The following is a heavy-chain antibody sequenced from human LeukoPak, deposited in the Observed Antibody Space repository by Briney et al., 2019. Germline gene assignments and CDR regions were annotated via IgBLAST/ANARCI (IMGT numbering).Heavy chain of an antibody. V-gene: IGHV3-21*01. J-gene: IGHJ4*02. CDR2: ISTSSSYI. CDR3: ASGPCYFDY. CDR1: GFTFSGST. Sequence: PGGSLRLSCAASGFTFSGSTMNWVRQAPGKGLEWVSFISTSSSYIYYADSVRGRFTISRDNAKNSLYLQMNSLRAEDTAVYYCASGPCYFDYWGQGALVTVSS.